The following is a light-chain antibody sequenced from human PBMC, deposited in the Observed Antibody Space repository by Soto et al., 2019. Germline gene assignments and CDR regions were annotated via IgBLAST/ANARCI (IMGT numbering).Light chain of an antibody. Sequence: EIVLTQSPGTLSLSPGERVTLSCRASHSVSSNYLTWYQQKHGQAPRRLIFGASIRATGIPDRFSGSGSGTDFTLTISRLEPEDFAVYYCQQYDNSPITFGQGTRLEIK. CDR3: QQYDNSPIT. J-gene: IGKJ5*01. CDR2: GAS. CDR1: HSVSSNY. V-gene: IGKV3-20*01.